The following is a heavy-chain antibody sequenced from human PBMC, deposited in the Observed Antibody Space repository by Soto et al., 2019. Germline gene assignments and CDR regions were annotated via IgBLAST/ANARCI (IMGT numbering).Heavy chain of an antibody. V-gene: IGHV1-69*13. CDR3: ARDSGSPLYDAFDI. CDR2: IIPIFGTA. J-gene: IGHJ3*02. Sequence: SVKVSCKASGGTFSSYAISWVRQAPGQGLEWMGGIIPIFGTANYAQKFQGRVTITADESTSTAYMELSSLRSEDTAVYYCARDSGSPLYDAFDIWGRGTMVTVSS. CDR1: GGTFSSYA. D-gene: IGHD3-10*01.